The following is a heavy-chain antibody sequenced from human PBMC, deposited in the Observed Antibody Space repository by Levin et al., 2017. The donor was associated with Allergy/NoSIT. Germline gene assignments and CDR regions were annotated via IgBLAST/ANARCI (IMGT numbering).Heavy chain of an antibody. CDR1: GGSFSGYY. Sequence: SQTLSLTCAVYGGSFSGYYWSWIRQPPGKGLEWIGEINHSGSTNYNPSLKSRVTISVDTSKNQFSLKLSSVTAADTAVYYCARGRYGSNGMDGWGQGTTVTVSS. D-gene: IGHD4-17*01. V-gene: IGHV4-34*01. J-gene: IGHJ6*02. CDR3: ARGRYGSNGMDG. CDR2: INHSGST.